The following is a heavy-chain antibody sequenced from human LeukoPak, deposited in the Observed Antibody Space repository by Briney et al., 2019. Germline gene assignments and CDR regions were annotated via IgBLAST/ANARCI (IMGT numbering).Heavy chain of an antibody. CDR3: AKQFRVYGWFDP. J-gene: IGHJ5*02. CDR1: GDSFTTYW. CDR2: IYPGDSDT. Sequence: GESLKISCKGSGDSFTTYWIGWVRQMPGKGLDWMGIIYPGDSDTRYSPSFQGQVNISADKSISTAYLQWSSLKASDTAMYYCAKQFRVYGWFDPWGQGTLVSVSS. V-gene: IGHV5-51*01. D-gene: IGHD2-21*01.